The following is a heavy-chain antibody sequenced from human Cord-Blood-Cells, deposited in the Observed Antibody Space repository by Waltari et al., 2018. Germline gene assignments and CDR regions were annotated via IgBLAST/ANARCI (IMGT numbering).Heavy chain of an antibody. CDR2: INPNSGGT. Sequence: QVPLVQSGAEVKKPGASVKFSCKASGSTCTAYYMHWVRQAPGQGLEWMGWINPNSGGTNYAQKFQGWVTMTRDTSISTAYMELSRLRSDDTAVYYCATGLGDDAFDIWGQGTMVTVSS. D-gene: IGHD3-16*01. CDR3: ATGLGDDAFDI. CDR1: GSTCTAYY. J-gene: IGHJ3*02. V-gene: IGHV1-2*04.